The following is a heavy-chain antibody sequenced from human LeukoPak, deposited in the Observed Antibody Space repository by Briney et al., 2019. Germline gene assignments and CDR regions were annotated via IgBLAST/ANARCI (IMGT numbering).Heavy chain of an antibody. Sequence: GGSLRLSCAASGFTVSSNYMSWVRQAPGKGLEWVSVIYSGGSTYYADSVKGRFTISRDNSKNTLYLQMNSLRAEDTAVYYCARDPGRFGELFTEYYYYYMDVWGKGTTVTVSS. J-gene: IGHJ6*03. V-gene: IGHV3-66*01. CDR1: GFTVSSNY. CDR2: IYSGGST. CDR3: ARDPGRFGELFTEYYYYYMDV. D-gene: IGHD3-10*01.